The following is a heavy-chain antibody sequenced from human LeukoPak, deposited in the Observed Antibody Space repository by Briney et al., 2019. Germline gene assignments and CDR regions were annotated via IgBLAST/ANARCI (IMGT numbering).Heavy chain of an antibody. V-gene: IGHV4-39*01. D-gene: IGHD4-17*01. CDR3: ARLRRPYYFDY. J-gene: IGHJ4*02. CDR1: GGSISSSSYY. CDR2: IYYSGST. Sequence: SETLSLTCTVSGGSISSSSYYWGWIRRPPGKGLEWIGSIYYSGSTYYNPSLKSRVTISVDTSKNQFSLKLSSVTAADTAVYYCARLRRPYYFDYWGQGTLVTVSS.